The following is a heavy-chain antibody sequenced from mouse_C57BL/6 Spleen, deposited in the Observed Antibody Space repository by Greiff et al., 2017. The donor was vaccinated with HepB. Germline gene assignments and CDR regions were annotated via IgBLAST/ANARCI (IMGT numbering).Heavy chain of an antibody. V-gene: IGHV1-69*01. Sequence: QVQLQQPGAELVMPGASVKLSCKASGYTFTSYWMHWVKQRPGQGLEWIGEIDPSDSYTNYNQKFKGKSTLTVDKSSSTAYMQRSSLTSEDSAVYYCARYYSNVEYYFDYWGQGTTLPVSS. J-gene: IGHJ2*01. D-gene: IGHD2-5*01. CDR1: GYTFTSYW. CDR3: ARYYSNVEYYFDY. CDR2: IDPSDSYT.